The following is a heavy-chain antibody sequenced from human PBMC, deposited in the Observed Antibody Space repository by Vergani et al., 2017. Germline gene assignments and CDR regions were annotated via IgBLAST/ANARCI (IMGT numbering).Heavy chain of an antibody. J-gene: IGHJ3*02. CDR1: GFTFSSYA. V-gene: IGHV3-23*01. CDR2: ISGSGGST. Sequence: EVQLLESGGGLVQPGGSLRLSCAASGFTFSSYAMSWVRQAPGKGLEWVSAISGSGGSTYYADSVKGRFTISRDNSKNTLYLQMNSLKTEDTAVYYCTTDDSSGYYLPLGAFDIWGQGTMVTVSS. CDR3: TTDDSSGYYLPLGAFDI. D-gene: IGHD3-22*01.